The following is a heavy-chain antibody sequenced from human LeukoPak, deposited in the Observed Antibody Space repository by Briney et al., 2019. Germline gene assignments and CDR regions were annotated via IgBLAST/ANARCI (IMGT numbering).Heavy chain of an antibody. Sequence: ASVKVSCKASGYTFTGYYIHWVRQPPGQGLEWMGWVDPDSGGTNYAQKFQGRVTMTRDTSVNTAYMELSRLTSDDTAVYFCARDTSGGARLGYRGQGTLVTVSS. CDR2: VDPDSGGT. J-gene: IGHJ4*02. D-gene: IGHD3-16*01. CDR1: GYTFTGYY. V-gene: IGHV1-2*02. CDR3: ARDTSGGARLGY.